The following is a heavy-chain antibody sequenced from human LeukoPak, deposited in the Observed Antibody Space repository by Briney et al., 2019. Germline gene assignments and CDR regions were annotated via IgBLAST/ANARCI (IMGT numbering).Heavy chain of an antibody. CDR1: GFTFSSYW. Sequence: GGSLRLSCAASGFTFSSYWMSWVRQAPGKGLEWVANIKQDGSEKYYVDSVKGRFTISRDNAKNSLYLQMNSLRAEDTAVYYCASGRGRAARDYWGQGTLVPVSS. CDR3: ASGRGRAARDY. V-gene: IGHV3-7*01. J-gene: IGHJ4*02. D-gene: IGHD6-6*01. CDR2: IKQDGSEK.